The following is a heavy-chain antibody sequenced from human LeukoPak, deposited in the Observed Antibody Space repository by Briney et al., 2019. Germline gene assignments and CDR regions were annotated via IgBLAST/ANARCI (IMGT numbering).Heavy chain of an antibody. CDR3: ARGYSGYDYFDY. J-gene: IGHJ4*02. Sequence: ASVKVSGKASGYSFTSYAMHWVRQAPGQRLELMGWINAGNGNTKYSQEFQGRVTITRDTSASTAYMELSSLRSEDMAVYYCARGYSGYDYFDYWGQGTLVTVYS. D-gene: IGHD5-12*01. CDR1: GYSFTSYA. CDR2: INAGNGNT. V-gene: IGHV1-3*03.